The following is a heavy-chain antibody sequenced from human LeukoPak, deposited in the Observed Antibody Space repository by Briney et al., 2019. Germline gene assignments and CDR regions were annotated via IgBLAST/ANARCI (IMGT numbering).Heavy chain of an antibody. D-gene: IGHD1-1*01. CDR3: APLNWDVDY. J-gene: IGHJ4*02. CDR1: GFTVSSDY. CDR2: IKSKTEGETI. V-gene: IGHV3-15*01. Sequence: GGSLRLSCAASGFTVSSDYMSWVRQAPGKGLEWVARIKSKTEGETIDYSAPVKGRFTISRDDSKNTLYLQMNTLKTEDTAVYYCAPLNWDVDYWGQGTLVTVSS.